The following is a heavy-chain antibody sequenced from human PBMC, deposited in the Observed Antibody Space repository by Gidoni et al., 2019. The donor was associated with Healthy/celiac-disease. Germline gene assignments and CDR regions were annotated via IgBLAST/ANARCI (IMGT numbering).Heavy chain of an antibody. J-gene: IGHJ4*02. CDR1: GFTFSSYG. Sequence: GFTFSSYGMHWVRQAPGKGLEWVAVISYDGSNKYYADSVKGRFTISRDNSKNTLYLQMNSLRAEDTAVYYCAKGEGWYTPFDYWGQGTLVTVSS. CDR3: AKGEGWYTPFDY. D-gene: IGHD2-2*02. V-gene: IGHV3-30*18. CDR2: ISYDGSNK.